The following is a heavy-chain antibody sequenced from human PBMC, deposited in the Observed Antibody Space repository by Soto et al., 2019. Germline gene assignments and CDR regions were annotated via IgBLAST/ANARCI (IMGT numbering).Heavy chain of an antibody. CDR3: AKDPLGGEWFLWDDP. Sequence: GGSLRLSCAASGFTFSSYAMSWVRQAPGKGLEWVSAISGSGGSTYYADSVKGRFTISRDNSKNTLYLQMNSLRAEDTAVYYCAKDPLGGEWFLWDDPWGQGTLVTVSS. D-gene: IGHD3-3*01. CDR2: ISGSGGST. CDR1: GFTFSSYA. J-gene: IGHJ5*02. V-gene: IGHV3-23*01.